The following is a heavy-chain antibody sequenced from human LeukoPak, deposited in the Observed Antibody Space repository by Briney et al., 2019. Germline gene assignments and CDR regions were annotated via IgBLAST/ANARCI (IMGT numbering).Heavy chain of an antibody. J-gene: IGHJ6*03. CDR1: GFTFSSYS. Sequence: GGSLRLSCAASGFTFSSYSMNWVRQAPGKGLEWVSYISSSSSTIYYADSVKGRFTISRDNAKNSLYLQMNSLRAEDTAVYYCAKDYDFVVVPPAAPKYYMDVWGKGTTVTVSS. V-gene: IGHV3-48*04. CDR2: ISSSSSTI. CDR3: AKDYDFVVVPPAAPKYYMDV. D-gene: IGHD2-2*01.